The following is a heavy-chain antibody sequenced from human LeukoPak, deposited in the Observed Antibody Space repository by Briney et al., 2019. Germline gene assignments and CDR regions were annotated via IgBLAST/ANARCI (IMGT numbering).Heavy chain of an antibody. CDR3: AREHLETSGYSSS. Sequence: NASETLSLTCTVSGGSISSSSYYWGWIRQPPGKGLEWIGSIYYSGSTYYNPSLKSRVTISVDTSKNQFSLKLSSVTAADTAVYYCAREHLETSGYSSSWGQGTLVTVSS. V-gene: IGHV4-39*07. J-gene: IGHJ4*02. D-gene: IGHD6-13*01. CDR1: GGSISSSSYY. CDR2: IYYSGST.